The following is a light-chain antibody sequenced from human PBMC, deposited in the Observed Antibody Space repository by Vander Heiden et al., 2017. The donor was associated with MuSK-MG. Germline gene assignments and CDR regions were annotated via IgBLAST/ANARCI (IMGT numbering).Light chain of an antibody. Sequence: EIVMTQSPATLSVSPGERATLSCRASQSISRNLAWYQQKPGQAPRLLIYGASTRATGIPARFSGSGSGTDFTLTISSLQFEDFALYYCQHYNTWPSWTFGQGTKLEIK. V-gene: IGKV3-15*01. CDR1: QSISRN. J-gene: IGKJ2*02. CDR3: QHYNTWPSWT. CDR2: GAS.